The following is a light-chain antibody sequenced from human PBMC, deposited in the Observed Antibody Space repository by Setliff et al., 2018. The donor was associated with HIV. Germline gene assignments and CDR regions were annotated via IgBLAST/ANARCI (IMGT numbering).Light chain of an antibody. Sequence: QSALTQPASVSGSPGQSITISCTGTSSDVGGYNYVSWYQQHPGKAPKLRIYDVSNRPSGVSNRFSGSKSGNTASLTISGLQAEDEADYYCSSYTRTSTLFVFGTGTKVTVL. CDR3: SSYTRTSTLFV. CDR2: DVS. CDR1: SSDVGGYNY. J-gene: IGLJ1*01. V-gene: IGLV2-14*03.